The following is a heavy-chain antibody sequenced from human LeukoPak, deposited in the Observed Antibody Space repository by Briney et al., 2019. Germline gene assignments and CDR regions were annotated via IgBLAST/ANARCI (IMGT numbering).Heavy chain of an antibody. CDR1: GGSISSGSYY. D-gene: IGHD5-18*01. Sequence: PSETLSLTCTVSGGSISSGSYYWSWIRQPAGKGLEWIGRIYTSGSTNYNPSLKSRVTISVDTSKNQFSLKLSSVTAADTAVYYCARDSKYSYEEFDPWGQGTLVTVSS. J-gene: IGHJ5*02. CDR3: ARDSKYSYEEFDP. CDR2: IYTSGST. V-gene: IGHV4-61*02.